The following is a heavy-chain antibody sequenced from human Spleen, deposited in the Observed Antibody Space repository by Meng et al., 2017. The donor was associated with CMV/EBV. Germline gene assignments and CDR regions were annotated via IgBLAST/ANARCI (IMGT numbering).Heavy chain of an antibody. V-gene: IGHV1-8*01. Sequence: ASVKVSCKASGYTFTSYDINWVRQATGQGLEWMGWMNPNSGNTGYAQKFQGRVTMTRNTSISTAYMELSSLRSEDTAVYYCARGVSSTNGNWFDPWGQGTLVTVSS. D-gene: IGHD2-2*01. CDR2: MNPNSGNT. CDR1: GYTFTSYD. CDR3: ARGVSSTNGNWFDP. J-gene: IGHJ5*02.